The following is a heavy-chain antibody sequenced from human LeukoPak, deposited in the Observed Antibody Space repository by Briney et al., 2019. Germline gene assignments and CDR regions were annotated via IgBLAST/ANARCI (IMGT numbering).Heavy chain of an antibody. CDR1: GYTFTSYD. D-gene: IGHD3-9*01. V-gene: IGHV1-8*03. CDR3: ARVDGYESQSPYYDILTGPDH. J-gene: IGHJ4*02. CDR2: MNPNSGNT. Sequence: ASVKVSCKASGYTFTSYDINWVRQATGQGLEWMGWMNPNSGNTGYAQKFQGRVTITRNTSISTAYMELSSLRSEDTAVYYCARVDGYESQSPYYDILTGPDHWGQGTLVTVAS.